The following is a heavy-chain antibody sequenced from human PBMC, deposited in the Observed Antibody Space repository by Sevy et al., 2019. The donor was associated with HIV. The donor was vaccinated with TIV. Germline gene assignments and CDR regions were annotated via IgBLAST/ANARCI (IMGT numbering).Heavy chain of an antibody. CDR2: IREDGSDK. J-gene: IGHJ4*02. D-gene: IGHD2-15*01. V-gene: IGHV3-7*01. CDR1: GFTFSAYW. Sequence: GGSLRLSCTASGFTFSAYWMTWVRQAPGKGLEWVASIREDGSDKKDVDSVRGRLTISRDNAKNSLYLQMNSLRAEDTALYYCARLSCGGGSCYSAFDYWGQGTRVTVSS. CDR3: ARLSCGGGSCYSAFDY.